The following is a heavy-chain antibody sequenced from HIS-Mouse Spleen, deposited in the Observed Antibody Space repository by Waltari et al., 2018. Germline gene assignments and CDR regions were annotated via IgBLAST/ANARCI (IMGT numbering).Heavy chain of an antibody. Sequence: QLQLQESGPGLVKPSETLSLTCTVSGGSISSSSYYWGWIRQPPGKGLAWIGSIYYSGSTYYSPCLKSRVTISVDTSKNQFSLKLSSVTAADTAVYYCAREIPYSSSWYDWYFDLWGRGTLVTVSS. D-gene: IGHD6-13*01. V-gene: IGHV4-39*07. CDR1: GGSISSSSYY. J-gene: IGHJ2*01. CDR2: IYYSGST. CDR3: AREIPYSSSWYDWYFDL.